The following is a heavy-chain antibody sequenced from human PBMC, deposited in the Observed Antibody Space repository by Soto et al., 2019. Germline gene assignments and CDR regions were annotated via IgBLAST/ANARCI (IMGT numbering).Heavy chain of an antibody. CDR3: AIVAKNYDLLRGLRREAIEHDYYGMDV. CDR1: GGTFSSYA. V-gene: IGHV1-69*06. D-gene: IGHD3-3*01. CDR2: IIPIFGTA. Sequence: GASVKVSCKASGGTFSSYAISWVRQAPGQGLEWMGGIIPIFGTANYAQKFQGRVTITADKSTSTAYMELSSLRSEDTAVYYCAIVAKNYDLLRGLRREAIEHDYYGMDVWGQGTTVTVSS. J-gene: IGHJ6*02.